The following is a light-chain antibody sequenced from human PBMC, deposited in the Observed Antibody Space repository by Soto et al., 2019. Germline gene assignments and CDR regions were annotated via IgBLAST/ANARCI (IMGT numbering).Light chain of an antibody. J-gene: IGKJ1*01. CDR3: QQSYSTLWT. CDR2: AAS. Sequence: DIQMTQSPYSLSASVGDRVTITCRARQSISSYLHWYQQKPGKAPKLLIYAASSLQSGVPSRFSGSGSGTDFTLTISSLQPEDFATYYCQQSYSTLWTVGQGTKVDIK. CDR1: QSISSY. V-gene: IGKV1-39*01.